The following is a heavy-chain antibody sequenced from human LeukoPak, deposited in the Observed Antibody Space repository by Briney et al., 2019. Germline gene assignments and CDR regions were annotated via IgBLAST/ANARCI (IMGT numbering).Heavy chain of an antibody. Sequence: PSETLSLTCTVSGGSISSSSYYWGWIRQPPGKGLEWIGSIYYSGSTYYNPSLKSRVTISVDTSKNQFSLKLSSVTAADTAVYYCARPGGDYKYNWFDPWGQGTLVTVSS. D-gene: IGHD4-17*01. V-gene: IGHV4-39*01. CDR3: ARPGGDYKYNWFDP. J-gene: IGHJ5*02. CDR1: GGSISSSSYY. CDR2: IYYSGST.